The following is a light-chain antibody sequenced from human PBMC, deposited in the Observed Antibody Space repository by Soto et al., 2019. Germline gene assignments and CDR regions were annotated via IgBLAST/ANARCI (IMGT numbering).Light chain of an antibody. CDR1: QGISNY. CDR2: AAS. J-gene: IGKJ3*01. CDR3: QKYNSAPPFT. V-gene: IGKV1-27*01. Sequence: DIQMTQSPSSLSASVGDRVTITCRASQGISNYLAWYQQKPGKVPKLLIYAASTLQSGVPSRFSGSRPGTDFTLTISSPQPEDVATDYCQKYNSAPPFTFGPGTKVDIK.